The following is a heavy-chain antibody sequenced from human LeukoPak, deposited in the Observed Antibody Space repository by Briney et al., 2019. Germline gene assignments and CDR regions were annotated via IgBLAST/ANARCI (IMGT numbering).Heavy chain of an antibody. CDR2: ISSSSSYI. CDR1: GFTFSSYS. Sequence: GGSLRLSCAASGFTFSSYSMNWVRQAPGKGLEWVSSISSSSSYIYYADSVKGRFTISRDNAKNSLYLQMNSLRAEDTAVYYCARGGKATIMGGDYWGRGTLVTVSS. J-gene: IGHJ4*02. V-gene: IGHV3-21*01. CDR3: ARGGKATIMGGDY. D-gene: IGHD5-24*01.